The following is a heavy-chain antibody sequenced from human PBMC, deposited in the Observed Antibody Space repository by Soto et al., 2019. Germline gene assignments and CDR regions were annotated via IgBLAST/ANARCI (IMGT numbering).Heavy chain of an antibody. V-gene: IGHV3-15*07. CDR2: IKIKTAGGTT. CDR1: GFTFSNAW. D-gene: IGHD3-22*01. J-gene: IGHJ4*01. Sequence: EVPLVESGGGLVKPGGSLRLSCAASGFTFSNAWINWVRQAPGKGPEWVGRIKIKTAGGTTDFAARVNGRFAISRDHSKYIVYLQMNSLKTEETGIYHCTSDSYSTIIVVRFGDWGHGTLVTVS. CDR3: TSDSYSTIIVVRFGD.